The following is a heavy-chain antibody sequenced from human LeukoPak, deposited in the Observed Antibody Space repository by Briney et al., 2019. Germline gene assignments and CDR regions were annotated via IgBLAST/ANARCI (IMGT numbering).Heavy chain of an antibody. J-gene: IGHJ4*02. CDR1: GFTFRSYG. CDR2: VWYDGNNK. Sequence: AGGSLRLSCAASGFTFRSYGMHWVRQAPGKGLEWVAIVWYDGNNKYYADSVKGRFTVSRDNSKDTVSLQLNSLRAEDTAVYYCARGSGAAAGAFDYWGQGTLVTVPP. CDR3: ARGSGAAAGAFDY. D-gene: IGHD6-13*01. V-gene: IGHV3-33*01.